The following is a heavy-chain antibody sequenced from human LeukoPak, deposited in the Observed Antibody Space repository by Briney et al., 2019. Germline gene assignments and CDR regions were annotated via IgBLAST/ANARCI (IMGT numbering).Heavy chain of an antibody. Sequence: PGGSLRLSCAASGFTFSSYGMHWVRQAPGKGLEWVAFIRYDGSNKYYADSVKGRFTISRDNSKNTLYLQMNSLRAEDTAVYYRARDRFSYGHYYYYMDVWGKGTTVTVSS. V-gene: IGHV3-30*02. J-gene: IGHJ6*03. CDR2: IRYDGSNK. D-gene: IGHD5-18*01. CDR1: GFTFSSYG. CDR3: ARDRFSYGHYYYYMDV.